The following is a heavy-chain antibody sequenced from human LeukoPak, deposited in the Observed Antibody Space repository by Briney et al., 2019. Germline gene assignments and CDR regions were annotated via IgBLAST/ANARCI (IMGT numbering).Heavy chain of an antibody. CDR2: IYTSGST. CDR1: GGSISSYY. Sequence: SETLSLTCTVSGGSISSYYWSWIRQPPGKGLEWIGRIYTSGSTNYNPSLKSRVTMSVDTSKNQFSLKLSSVTAADTAVYYCARGKHYDSSGYVDYWGQGTLVTVSS. D-gene: IGHD3-22*01. V-gene: IGHV4-4*07. CDR3: ARGKHYDSSGYVDY. J-gene: IGHJ4*02.